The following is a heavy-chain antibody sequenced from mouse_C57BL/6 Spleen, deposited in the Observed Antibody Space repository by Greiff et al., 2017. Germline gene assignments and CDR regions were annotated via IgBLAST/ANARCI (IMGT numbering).Heavy chain of an antibody. CDR1: GYTFTSYT. V-gene: IGHV1-4*01. CDR2: INPSSGYT. Sequence: LVESGAELARPGASVKMSCKASGYTFTSYTMHWVKQRPGQGLEWIGYINPSSGYTKYNQKFKDKATLTADKSSSTAYMQLSSLTSEDSAVYYCARSPITTVVAHYFDYWGQGTTLTVSS. J-gene: IGHJ2*01. D-gene: IGHD1-1*01. CDR3: ARSPITTVVAHYFDY.